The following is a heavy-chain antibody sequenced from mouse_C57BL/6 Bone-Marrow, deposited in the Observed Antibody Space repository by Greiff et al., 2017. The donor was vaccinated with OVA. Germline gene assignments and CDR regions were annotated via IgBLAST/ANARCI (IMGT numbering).Heavy chain of an antibody. J-gene: IGHJ4*01. D-gene: IGHD1-1*01. CDR2: IDPGNGDT. CDR3: NTGSSYAMDY. V-gene: IGHV14-4*01. CDR1: GFNIKDDY. Sequence: EVQGVESGAELVRPGASVKLSCTASGFNIKDDYMHWVKQRPEQGLEWIGWIDPGNGDTEYASKFQGKATITADTSSNTAYLQLSSLTSEDTAVYYCNTGSSYAMDYWGQGTSVTVAS.